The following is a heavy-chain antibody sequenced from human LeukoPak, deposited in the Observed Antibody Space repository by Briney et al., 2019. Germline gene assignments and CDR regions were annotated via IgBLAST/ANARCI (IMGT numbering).Heavy chain of an antibody. J-gene: IGHJ5*02. V-gene: IGHV4-31*02. D-gene: IGHD4-17*01. Sequence: SQTLSLTCTVSGGSISSGGYYWSWIRQHPGKGLEWIGYIDYSGSTNYNPSLKRRVTISAGPSKNQFSLKLSSVTAADTAVYYCARGPNDYGDYEAGNWFDPWGQGTLVTVSS. CDR2: IDYSGST. CDR3: ARGPNDYGDYEAGNWFDP. CDR1: GGSISSGGYY.